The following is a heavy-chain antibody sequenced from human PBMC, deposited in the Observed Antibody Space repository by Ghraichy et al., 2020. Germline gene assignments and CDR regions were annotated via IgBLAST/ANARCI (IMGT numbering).Heavy chain of an antibody. CDR3: AKEPLGSNYGLDY. Sequence: GGSLRLSCAASGFTFSDFVMHWVRQAPGKGLEWVAAMSNDGKTKYYTDSVKGRFTISRDNSKNTLFLQMDSLRVEDTAVYKCAKEPLGSNYGLDYWGQGTLVTVST. V-gene: IGHV3-30*18. CDR1: GFTFSDFV. CDR2: MSNDGKTK. D-gene: IGHD5-18*01. J-gene: IGHJ4*02.